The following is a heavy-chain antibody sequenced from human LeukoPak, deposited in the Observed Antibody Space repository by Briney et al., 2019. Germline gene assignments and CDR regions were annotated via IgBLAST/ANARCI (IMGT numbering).Heavy chain of an antibody. CDR3: AKGGMGVAAPLLDH. CDR2: INPKNGGT. Sequence: GASVKVSCKSSGYTFSGYYMHWLRQAPGQGLEWMGWINPKNGGTIYAQTFQGRVTMTGDTSISTAYMDLSRLTSDDTAVYYCAKGGMGVAAPLLDHWGQGTLDTVSS. CDR1: GYTFSGYY. J-gene: IGHJ4*02. D-gene: IGHD2-15*01. V-gene: IGHV1-2*02.